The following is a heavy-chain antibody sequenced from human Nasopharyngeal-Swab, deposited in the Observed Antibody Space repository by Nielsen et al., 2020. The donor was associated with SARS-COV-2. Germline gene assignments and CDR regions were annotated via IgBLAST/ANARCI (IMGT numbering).Heavy chain of an antibody. D-gene: IGHD2-2*01. CDR2: IYYSGST. Sequence: GKSLEWIGYIYYSGSTYYNPSLKSRVTISVDTSKNQFSLKLSSVTAADTAVYYCARGFRRYQLLPGWFDPWGQGTLVTVSS. CDR3: ARGFRRYQLLPGWFDP. V-gene: IGHV4-30-4*01. J-gene: IGHJ5*02.